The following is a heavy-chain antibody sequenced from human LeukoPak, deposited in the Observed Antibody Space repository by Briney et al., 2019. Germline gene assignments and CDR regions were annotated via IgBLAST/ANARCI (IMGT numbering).Heavy chain of an antibody. CDR3: ARDLRRIAAYYFDY. D-gene: IGHD6-25*01. Sequence: GGSLRLSCAATGFTFSSYAIHWVRQAPGKGLEWVAVISSDGRDKHHADSVKGRFTISRDNSKNTLYLQTNSLRAEDTAVYYCARDLRRIAAYYFDYWGQGTLVTVSS. CDR2: ISSDGRDK. CDR1: GFTFSSYA. V-gene: IGHV3-30*03. J-gene: IGHJ4*02.